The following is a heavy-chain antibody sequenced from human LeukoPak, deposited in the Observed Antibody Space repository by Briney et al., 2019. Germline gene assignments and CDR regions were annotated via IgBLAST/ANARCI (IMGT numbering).Heavy chain of an antibody. J-gene: IGHJ4*02. CDR1: GGSISSYY. CDR2: IYYSGST. Sequence: PSETLSLTCTVSGGSISSYYWSWIRQPPGKGLEWIGDIYYSGSTYYNPSLKSRVTISVDTSKNQFSLKLSSVTAADTAVYYCARADGSGSYYNFDYWGQGTLVTVSS. D-gene: IGHD3-10*01. CDR3: ARADGSGSYYNFDY. V-gene: IGHV4-59*12.